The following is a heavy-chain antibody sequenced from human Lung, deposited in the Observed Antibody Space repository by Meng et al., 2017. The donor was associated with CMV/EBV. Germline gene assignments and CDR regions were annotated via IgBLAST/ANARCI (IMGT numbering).Heavy chain of an antibody. J-gene: IGHJ3*02. CDR2: IDPNSGDT. CDR3: AVAMEAGIRFCSGTSCFLDAFDI. CDR1: RYTFTGYH. Sequence: ASVXVSXKASRYTFTGYHLHWVRQAPGQGLEWMGWIDPNSGDTNYARKFQGRVTLTRDTSISTAYLELSRLRSDDTAVYYCAVAMEAGIRFCSGTSCFLDAFDIXGQGXMVTVSS. D-gene: IGHD2-2*01. V-gene: IGHV1-2*02.